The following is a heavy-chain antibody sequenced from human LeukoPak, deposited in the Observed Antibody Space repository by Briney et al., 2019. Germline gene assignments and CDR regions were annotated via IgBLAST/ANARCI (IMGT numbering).Heavy chain of an antibody. CDR2: MNPNSGNT. CDR3: ARVFGATIRYFDWSWGMDV. V-gene: IGHV1-8*01. Sequence: AASVKVSCKASGYTLTSYDVNWVRQATGQGLEWMGWMNPNSGNTGYAQKFQGRGTMTRTTSISTAYMELSSLRSEDTAVYYCARVFGATIRYFDWSWGMDVWGQGTTVTVSS. J-gene: IGHJ6*02. D-gene: IGHD3-9*01. CDR1: GYTLTSYD.